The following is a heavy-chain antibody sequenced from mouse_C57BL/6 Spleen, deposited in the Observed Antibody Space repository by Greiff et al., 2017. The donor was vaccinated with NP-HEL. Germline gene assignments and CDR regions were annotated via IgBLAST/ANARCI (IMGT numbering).Heavy chain of an antibody. CDR2: IYPRDGST. CDR1: GYTFTSYD. Sequence: VMLVESGPELVKPGASVKLSCKASGYTFTSYDINWVKQRPGQGLEWIGWIYPRDGSTKYNEKFKGKATLTVDTSSSTAYMELHSLTSEDSAVYFCARGNMVTSFAYWGQGTLVTVSA. CDR3: ARGNMVTSFAY. V-gene: IGHV1-85*01. D-gene: IGHD2-2*01. J-gene: IGHJ3*01.